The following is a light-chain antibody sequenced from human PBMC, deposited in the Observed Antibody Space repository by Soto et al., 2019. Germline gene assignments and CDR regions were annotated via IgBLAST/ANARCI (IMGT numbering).Light chain of an antibody. CDR3: QQYCCSPLT. Sequence: EIVLTQSPGTLSLSPGERATLSCRASQGVSTSYLAWYQQKPGQAPRLLIYGATSRATSIPDRFSGSGSGTYVTLTSSRLEPEVFAVYCWQQYCCSPLTFGGGTKVEIK. CDR2: GAT. V-gene: IGKV3-20*01. CDR1: QGVSTSY. J-gene: IGKJ4*01.